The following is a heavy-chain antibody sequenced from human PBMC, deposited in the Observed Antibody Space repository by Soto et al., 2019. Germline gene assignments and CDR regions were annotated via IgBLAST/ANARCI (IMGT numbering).Heavy chain of an antibody. CDR2: IIPIFGTA. J-gene: IGHJ6*02. CDR3: ARDPGRYFAWLLPQYYYYYGMDV. Sequence: SVKVSCKSSGGTFSSYAISWVRQAPGQGLEWMGGIIPIFGTANYAQKFQGRVTITADESTSTAYMELSSLRSEDTAVYYCARDPGRYFAWLLPQYYYYYGMDVWGQGTTVTVSS. D-gene: IGHD3-9*01. CDR1: GGTFSSYA. V-gene: IGHV1-69*13.